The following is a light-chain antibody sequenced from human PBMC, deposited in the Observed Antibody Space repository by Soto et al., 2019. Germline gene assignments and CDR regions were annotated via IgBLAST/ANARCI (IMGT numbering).Light chain of an antibody. V-gene: IGKV1-12*01. J-gene: IGKJ5*01. Sequence: DIQMTQSPSSVSASVGDRVTITCRASQGVSTWLAWYQQKPGKAPNLLIYTASSLQSGVPSRFSGSESGTDFTLTINGLQPEDFATYYCQQAASFPITFGQGTRLEIK. CDR3: QQAASFPIT. CDR2: TAS. CDR1: QGVSTW.